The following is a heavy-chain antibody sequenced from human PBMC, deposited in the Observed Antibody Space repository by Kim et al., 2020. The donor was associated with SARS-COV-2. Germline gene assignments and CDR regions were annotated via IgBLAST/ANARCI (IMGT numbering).Heavy chain of an antibody. CDR1: GFTFSSYA. J-gene: IGHJ6*02. Sequence: GGSLRLSCAASGFTFSSYAMSWVRQAPGKGLEWVSAISGSGGSTYYADSVKGRFTISRDNSKNTLYLQMNSLRAEDTAVYYCAKDVSSVLRYFDLWRDYYYYYGMDVWGQGTTVTVSS. V-gene: IGHV3-23*01. CDR2: ISGSGGST. CDR3: AKDVSSVLRYFDLWRDYYYYYGMDV. D-gene: IGHD3-9*01.